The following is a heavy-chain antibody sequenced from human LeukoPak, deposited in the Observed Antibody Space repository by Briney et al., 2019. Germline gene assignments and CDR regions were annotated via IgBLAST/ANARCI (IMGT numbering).Heavy chain of an antibody. CDR2: IYHSGST. J-gene: IGHJ4*02. Sequence: PSETLSLTCTVSGYSISSGYYWGWIRQPPGKGLEWIGSIYHSGSTYYNPSLKSRVTISVDTSKNQFSLKLSSVTAADTAVYYCARDSNRYFDYWGQGTLVTVSS. CDR3: ARDSNRYFDY. V-gene: IGHV4-38-2*02. D-gene: IGHD1-14*01. CDR1: GYSISSGYY.